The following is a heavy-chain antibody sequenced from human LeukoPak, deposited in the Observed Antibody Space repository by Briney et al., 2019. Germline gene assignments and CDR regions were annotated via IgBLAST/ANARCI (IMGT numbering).Heavy chain of an antibody. CDR3: ARRAGAYSHPYDY. J-gene: IGHJ4*02. CDR2: IKETGKET. Sequence: VRQAPGKGLQWVANIKETGKETQCVESMKGRFTISRDNAKNSVFLQMSSLRAEDTAVYYCARRAGAYSHPYDYWGQGTLVTVSS. V-gene: IGHV3-7*03. D-gene: IGHD4/OR15-4a*01.